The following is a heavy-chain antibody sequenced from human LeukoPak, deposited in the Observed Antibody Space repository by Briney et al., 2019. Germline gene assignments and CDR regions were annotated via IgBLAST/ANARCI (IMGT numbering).Heavy chain of an antibody. D-gene: IGHD3-22*01. CDR3: AKGKRITMIVVVTSFDY. V-gene: IGHV3-23*01. CDR2: ISGSGGST. Sequence: GASLRLSCAASGFTFSSYAMSWVRQAPGKGLEWVSAISGSGGSTYYADSVKGRFTISRDNSKNTLYPQMNSLRAEDTAVYYCAKGKRITMIVVVTSFDYWGQGTLVTVSS. CDR1: GFTFSSYA. J-gene: IGHJ4*02.